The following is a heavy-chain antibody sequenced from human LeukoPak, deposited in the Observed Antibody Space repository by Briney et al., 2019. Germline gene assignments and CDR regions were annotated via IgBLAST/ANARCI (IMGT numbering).Heavy chain of an antibody. CDR3: PCRYDRRGYPTVDAFDI. V-gene: IGHV4-59*03. CDR1: GGSISSYY. Sequence: SETLSLTCTVSGGSISSYYWNWIRPPPGKGLAWIGYIYYSGSTHYKPSLKSRVTISLDTSKNQFSLQLSSLTAADPAVYCCPCRYDRRGYPTVDAFDIWGQGTMVTVSS. CDR2: IYYSGST. D-gene: IGHD3-22*01. J-gene: IGHJ3*02.